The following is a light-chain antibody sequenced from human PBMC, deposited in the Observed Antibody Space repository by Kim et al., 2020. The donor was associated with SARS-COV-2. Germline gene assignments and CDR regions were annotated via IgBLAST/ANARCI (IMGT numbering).Light chain of an antibody. Sequence: QLVLTQSPSASASLGALVKLTCTLSSGHSRNAIAWHQQQPERGPRYLMKLNSDGSHTKGDGIPDRFSGSSSGAERYLTISSLQSEDEADYYCQTWDTGIHVLGGGTQLTVL. CDR1: SGHSRNA. CDR3: QTWDTGIHV. J-gene: IGLJ3*02. CDR2: LNSDGSH. V-gene: IGLV4-69*01.